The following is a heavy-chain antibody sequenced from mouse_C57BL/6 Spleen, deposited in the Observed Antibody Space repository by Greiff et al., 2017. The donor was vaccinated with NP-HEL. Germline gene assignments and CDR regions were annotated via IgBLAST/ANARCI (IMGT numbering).Heavy chain of an antibody. CDR3: ARSRDGYYFYAMDY. J-gene: IGHJ4*01. CDR1: GYAFTNYL. Sequence: VQLQQSGAELVRPGTSVKVSCKASGYAFTNYLIEWVKQRPGQGLEWIGVINPGSGGTNYNEKFKGKATLTADKSSSTAYTQLSSLTSEDSAVYFCARSRDGYYFYAMDYWGQGTSVTVSS. D-gene: IGHD2-3*01. CDR2: INPGSGGT. V-gene: IGHV1-54*01.